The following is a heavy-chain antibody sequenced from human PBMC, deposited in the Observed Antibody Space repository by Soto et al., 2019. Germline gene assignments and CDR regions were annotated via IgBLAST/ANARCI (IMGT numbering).Heavy chain of an antibody. D-gene: IGHD6-6*01. CDR2: IIPIFGTP. J-gene: IGHJ4*02. V-gene: IGHV1-69*12. CDR3: ASLAGYSIS. Sequence: QVHLVQSGAEVKKPGSSVKVSCKASGATFSTYAISWVRQVPGQGLEWMGGIIPIFGTPNYAQRFQGRVTITADESTSTAYMNLSSLTSEDTAVCYCASLAGYSISWGQGTLVTVSS. CDR1: GATFSTYA.